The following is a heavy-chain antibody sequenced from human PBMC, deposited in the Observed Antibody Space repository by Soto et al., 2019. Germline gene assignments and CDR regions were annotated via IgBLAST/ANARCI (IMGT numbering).Heavy chain of an antibody. Sequence: LSLTCAGYGGSFSGYYWSWIRQPPGKGLEWIGEINHSGSTNYNPSLKSRVTISVDTSKNQFSLKLSSVTAADTAVYYCARGPRGTMVRGVFDYWGQGTLVTVSS. CDR1: GGSFSGYY. CDR3: ARGPRGTMVRGVFDY. CDR2: INHSGST. D-gene: IGHD3-10*01. V-gene: IGHV4-34*01. J-gene: IGHJ4*02.